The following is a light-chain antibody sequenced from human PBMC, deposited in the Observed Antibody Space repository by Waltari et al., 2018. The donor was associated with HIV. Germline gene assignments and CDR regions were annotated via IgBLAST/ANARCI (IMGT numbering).Light chain of an antibody. CDR3: QVWDSRRDWV. CDR1: HVGSQS. Sequence: STVLPQPPPVSVPPGQTARITCGGYHVGSQSVHWYQQKPGQAPVVVVFDDSDRPSGIPERFSGSNSANTATLTISTVEAGDEADYYCQVWDSRRDWVFGGGTKLTVL. V-gene: IGLV3-21*02. CDR2: DDS. J-gene: IGLJ3*02.